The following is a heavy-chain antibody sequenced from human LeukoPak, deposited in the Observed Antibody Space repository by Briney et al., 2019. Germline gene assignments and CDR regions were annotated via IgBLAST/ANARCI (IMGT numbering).Heavy chain of an antibody. CDR3: ARTLSSEATSP. CDR2: ISSSGSA. J-gene: IGHJ5*02. V-gene: IGHV4-59*08. CDR1: GGSISGYH. D-gene: IGHD1-26*01. Sequence: SETLSLTCTVSGGSISGYHWSWIRQSPGEGLEWLGYISSSGSAKYNPSLQSRVTISVDRSKNQFSLKLRSVTAAEMAVYYCARTLSSEATSPWGQGTLVTVSP.